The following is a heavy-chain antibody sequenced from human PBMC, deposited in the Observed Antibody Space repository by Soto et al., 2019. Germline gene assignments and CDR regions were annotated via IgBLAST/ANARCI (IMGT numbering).Heavy chain of an antibody. CDR2: ISENGGSRGGA. CDR3: ASAKAVVIAPLGI. CDR1: GFDFSNYV. V-gene: IGHV3-23*01. Sequence: GGSLRLSCAASGFDFSNYVLHWVRQAPGKGLEWVASISENGGSRGGAYYADSVKGRFTISRDNSKNTLYLQVDSLTGADTAVYYCASAKAVVIAPLGIWGQGALVTVSS. D-gene: IGHD2-21*01. J-gene: IGHJ3*02.